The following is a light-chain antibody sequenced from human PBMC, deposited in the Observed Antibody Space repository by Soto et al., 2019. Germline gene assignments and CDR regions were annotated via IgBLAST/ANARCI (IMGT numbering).Light chain of an antibody. CDR1: SGYVGTYSL. CDR3: CLYVGATTYV. V-gene: IGLV2-23*01. J-gene: IGLJ1*01. CDR2: EGH. Sequence: QSVPAQPASVSGSPGQAITISCPGSSGYVGTYSLVSWYQQHPGKAPKVVIYEGHKRPSGVPDRFSGSTSVNTASLTISGLQTDDEADYYCCLYVGATTYVFGTGTKVTVL.